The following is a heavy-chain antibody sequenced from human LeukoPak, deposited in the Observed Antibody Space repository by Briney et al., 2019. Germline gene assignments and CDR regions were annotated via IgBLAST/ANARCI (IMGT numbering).Heavy chain of an antibody. V-gene: IGHV3-23*01. J-gene: IGHJ4*02. D-gene: IGHD1-7*01. CDR3: ATAETWQLPLNY. Sequence: GGSLRLSCEASGFTFSNYAMSWVRQAPGKGLEWVSAISGSGGNTFYADSVKGRFTISRDNSKNTLHLQMNSLRAEDTAVYYCATAETWQLPLNYWGQGTLVTVSS. CDR2: ISGSGGNT. CDR1: GFTFSNYA.